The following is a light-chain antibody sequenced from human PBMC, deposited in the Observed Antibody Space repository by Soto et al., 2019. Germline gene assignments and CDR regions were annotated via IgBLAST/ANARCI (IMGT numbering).Light chain of an antibody. V-gene: IGLV2-14*01. CDR2: EVN. CDR3: SSYTSSNTLEV. J-gene: IGLJ1*01. Sequence: QSALTHPASVSGSPGQSITISCTGTSRDVGGSNYVSWYQHHPHRAPKLLIYEVNYRPSGVSSRFSGSKSGNTASLTISGLQAEDEADYYCSSYTSSNTLEVFGVGTKVTVL. CDR1: SRDVGGSNY.